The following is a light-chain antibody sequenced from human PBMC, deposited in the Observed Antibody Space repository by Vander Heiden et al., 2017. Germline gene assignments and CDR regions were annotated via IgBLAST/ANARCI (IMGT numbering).Light chain of an antibody. CDR3: QKYNNGPLT. CDR1: QGISNY. Sequence: EIQMSHFPSSLSASVGDGLTITCRASQGISNYLAWYQQKPGHAPKLLIYAASTLQAGVPSRFSGSGSGTDFTLTISSLQAEDFATYFCQKYNNGPLTFGGGT. J-gene: IGKJ4*01. CDR2: AAS. V-gene: IGKV1-27*01.